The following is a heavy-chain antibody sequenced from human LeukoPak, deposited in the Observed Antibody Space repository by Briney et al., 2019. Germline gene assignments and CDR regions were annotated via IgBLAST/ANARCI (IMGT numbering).Heavy chain of an antibody. CDR2: IKQDGTDK. Sequence: PGGSLRLSRAASGFTFSSYWMSWVRQAPGKGLEWVANIKQDGTDKYYVDSVKGRFTISRDNAKNSLYLQMNSLRAEDTAVYYCASTHYYGSGSQSYWGQGTLVTVSS. V-gene: IGHV3-7*01. CDR1: GFTFSSYW. D-gene: IGHD3-10*01. CDR3: ASTHYYGSGSQSY. J-gene: IGHJ4*02.